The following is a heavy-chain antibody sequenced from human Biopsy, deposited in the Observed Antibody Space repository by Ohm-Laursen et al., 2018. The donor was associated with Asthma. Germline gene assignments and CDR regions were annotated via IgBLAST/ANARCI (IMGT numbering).Heavy chain of an antibody. V-gene: IGHV1-69*01. CDR3: ASPTYCSGSSCINNYYYALDV. CDR1: GYTFNSAG. J-gene: IGHJ6*02. CDR2: IIPMFGTT. Sequence: ASSVKVSCKTSGYTFNSAGITWVRQAPGQGLEWMGGIIPMFGTTNYAQKFQGRVTITADESTSTAYMELSSLRSDDTAVYYCASPTYCSGSSCINNYYYALDVWGQGTTVTVSS. D-gene: IGHD2-15*01.